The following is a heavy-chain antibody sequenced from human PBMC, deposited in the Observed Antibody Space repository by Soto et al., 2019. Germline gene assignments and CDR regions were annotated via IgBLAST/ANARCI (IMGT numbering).Heavy chain of an antibody. Sequence: PSETLSLTCAVSGGSISSSNWWSWVRQPPGKGLEWIGEIYHSGSTNYNPSLKSRVTISVDKSKNQFSLKLRSVTAADPAVYYGGRLLKGGAGPLSVFDIGAKGT. J-gene: IGHJ3*02. V-gene: IGHV4-4*02. CDR3: GRLLKGGAGPLSVFDI. CDR1: GGSISSSNW. D-gene: IGHD6-19*01. CDR2: IYHSGST.